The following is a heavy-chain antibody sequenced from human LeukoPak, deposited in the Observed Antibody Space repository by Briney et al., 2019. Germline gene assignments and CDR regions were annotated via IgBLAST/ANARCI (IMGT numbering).Heavy chain of an antibody. Sequence: PGGSLRLSCAASGFTFSSYSMNWVRQAPGKGLEWVSSISSSSSYIYYADSVKGRFTISRDNAKNPLYLQMNSLRAEDTAVYYCARDYGHSSWYYTPYYYYYMDVWGKGTTVTISS. CDR2: ISSSSSYI. CDR1: GFTFSSYS. V-gene: IGHV3-21*01. D-gene: IGHD6-13*01. J-gene: IGHJ6*03. CDR3: ARDYGHSSWYYTPYYYYYMDV.